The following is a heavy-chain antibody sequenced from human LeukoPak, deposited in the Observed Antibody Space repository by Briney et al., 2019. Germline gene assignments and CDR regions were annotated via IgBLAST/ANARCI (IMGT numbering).Heavy chain of an antibody. CDR3: ASWAVAGDY. J-gene: IGHJ4*02. Sequence: GGSLRLSCAASGFPLSSYAMSWVRQAPGKGLEWVSYISSSGSTIYYADSVKGRFTISRDNAKNSLYLQMNSLRAEDTAVYYCASWAVAGDYWGQGTLVTVSS. V-gene: IGHV3-48*04. CDR2: ISSSGSTI. D-gene: IGHD6-19*01. CDR1: GFPLSSYA.